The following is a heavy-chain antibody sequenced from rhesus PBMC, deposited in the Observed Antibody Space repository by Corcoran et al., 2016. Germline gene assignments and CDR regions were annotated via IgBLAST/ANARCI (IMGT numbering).Heavy chain of an antibody. CDR1: GFTFSGLE. J-gene: IGHJ6*01. CDR3: ARRLYGNALDS. D-gene: IGHD4-29*01. CDR2: IGGDSSFT. V-gene: IGHV3-115*02. Sequence: EVQLAESGGGLVQPGGSLRLSCAVPGFTFSGLEMTWVLQAPGKGLESVSIIGGDSSFTHYTDSVKGRFTISRDNAKNSLSLQMNSLRAEDTAAYYCARRLYGNALDSWGQGVVVTVSS.